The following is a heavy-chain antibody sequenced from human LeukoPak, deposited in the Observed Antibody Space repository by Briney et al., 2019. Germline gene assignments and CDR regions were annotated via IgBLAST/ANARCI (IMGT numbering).Heavy chain of an antibody. V-gene: IGHV3-7*01. D-gene: IGHD2-2*01. J-gene: IGHJ6*02. CDR2: INEDGATK. CDR3: AKDRASCSSTSCYFYYYGMDV. CDR1: GFTFSDHW. Sequence: PGGSLRLSCAASGFTFSDHWMAWVRQAPGKGLEWVANINEDGATKNYVDSVKGRFTISRDNSKSTLYLQMNSLRAEDTAVYYCAKDRASCSSTSCYFYYYGMDVWGQGTTVTVSS.